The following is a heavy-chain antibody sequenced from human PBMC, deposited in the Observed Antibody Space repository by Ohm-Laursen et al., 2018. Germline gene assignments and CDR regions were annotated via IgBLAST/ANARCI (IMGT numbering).Heavy chain of an antibody. CDR3: AKHRSATWMHKRFDN. CDR1: GLNFDEYA. CDR2: ISDSGTTT. Sequence: SLRLSCAASGLNFDEYAMHWVRLAPGKGLEWVSSISDSGTTTYYADPVKGRFTISRDNPKSMVFLQMGSLRAEDTAVYYCAKHRSATWMHKRFDNWGQGTLVAVSS. V-gene: IGHV3-23*01. J-gene: IGHJ4*02. D-gene: IGHD5-12*01.